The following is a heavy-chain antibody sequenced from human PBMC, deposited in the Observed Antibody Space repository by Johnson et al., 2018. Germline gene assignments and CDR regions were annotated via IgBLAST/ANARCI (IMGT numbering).Heavy chain of an antibody. CDR1: GFTFSSYS. V-gene: IGHV3-21*06. CDR3: ARDPGSGWYESYWYFDL. D-gene: IGHD6-19*01. J-gene: IGHJ2*01. CDR2: IRSSSIYI. Sequence: EVQLVETGGGLVKPGGSLRLSCAASGFTFSSYSMNWVRQAPGKGLEWVSSIRSSSIYIFYADSLTGRFTIPRDNARNSLYLQMNSLRAEDTAVYYRARDPGSGWYESYWYFDLWGRGTLVTVSS.